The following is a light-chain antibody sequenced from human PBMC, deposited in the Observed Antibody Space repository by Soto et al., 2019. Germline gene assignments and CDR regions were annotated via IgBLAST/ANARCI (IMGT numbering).Light chain of an antibody. J-gene: IGLJ2*01. CDR3: SSYTSSTTLV. Sequence: QAVVTQPASVSGSPGQSITISCTGTSSDVGDNKYVSWYQQHPGKAPKLMIYEVSHRPSGVSNRFSGSKSGNTASLTISGLQAEDEADYYCSSYTSSTTLVFGGGTKVTVL. CDR2: EVS. CDR1: SSDVGDNKY. V-gene: IGLV2-14*01.